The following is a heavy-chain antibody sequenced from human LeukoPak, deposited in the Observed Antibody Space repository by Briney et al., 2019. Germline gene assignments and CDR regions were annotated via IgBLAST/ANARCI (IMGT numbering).Heavy chain of an antibody. CDR1: GGSISSYY. V-gene: IGHV4-59*12. J-gene: IGHJ4*02. D-gene: IGHD3-10*01. CDR2: IYYSGST. CDR3: ARARWEYYGSGSSNY. Sequence: PSETLSLTCTVSGGSISSYYWSWIRQPPGKGLERIGYIYYSGSTNYNPSLKSRVTISVDTSKNQFSLKLSSVTAADTAVYYCARARWEYYGSGSSNYWGQGTLVTVSS.